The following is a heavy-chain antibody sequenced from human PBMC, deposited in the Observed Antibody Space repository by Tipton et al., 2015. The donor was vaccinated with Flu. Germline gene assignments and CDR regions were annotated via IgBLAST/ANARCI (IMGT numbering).Heavy chain of an antibody. CDR2: IGTAGDT. D-gene: IGHD2-21*01. J-gene: IGHJ4*02. Sequence: SLRLSCAASGFTFSSYDMHWVRQATGKGLEWVSAIGTAGDTYYPGSVKGRFTISRENAKNSLYLQMNSLRAGDTAVYYCARGATNCGGDCYSSSFDYWGQGTLVTVSS. CDR1: GFTFSSYD. V-gene: IGHV3-13*01. CDR3: ARGATNCGGDCYSSSFDY.